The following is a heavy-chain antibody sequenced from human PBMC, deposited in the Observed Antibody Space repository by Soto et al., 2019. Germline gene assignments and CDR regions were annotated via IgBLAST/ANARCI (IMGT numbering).Heavy chain of an antibody. J-gene: IGHJ4*02. Sequence: GGSGKVSCKACRYTFTGYYRHWVRQAPGKGREWVSSISGGGTGTYSADAVKGRFTISSDKSRNTVYLQMSSLRAEDTPVYYCAKGHYYDNFGNWVANQAFDYWGQGNLVTVSS. CDR2: ISGGGTGT. D-gene: IGHD3-22*01. CDR3: AKGHYYDNFGNWVANQAFDY. V-gene: IGHV3-23*01. CDR1: RYTFTGYY.